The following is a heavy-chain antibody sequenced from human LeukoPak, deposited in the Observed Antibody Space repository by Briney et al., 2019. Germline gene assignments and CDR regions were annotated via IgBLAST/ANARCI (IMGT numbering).Heavy chain of an antibody. CDR2: IRSKAYGETT. CDR3: TRDDVDIVATVGVYYGMDV. D-gene: IGHD5-12*01. V-gene: IGHV3-49*04. Sequence: PGGSLRLSCTASGFTFGDYAMSWVRQAPGKGLEWVGFIRSKAYGETTEYAASVKGRFTISRDDSKSIAYLQMNSLKTEDTALYYCTRDDVDIVATVGVYYGMDVWSKGTTVTVSS. J-gene: IGHJ6*04. CDR1: GFTFGDYA.